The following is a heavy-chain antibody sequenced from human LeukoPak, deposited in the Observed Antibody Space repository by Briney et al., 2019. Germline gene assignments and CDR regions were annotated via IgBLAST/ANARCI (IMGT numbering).Heavy chain of an antibody. CDR3: ARGDQALGSGGLIVNNYFDL. CDR2: ILPIVETT. Sequence: SVKVSCKASGDIFAKYSISWLRPAPGQGLEWMGRILPIVETTNYARKFQDRVTITADKSTSTAYMELTNLRSGDTAMYYCARGDQALGSGGLIVNNYFDLWGQGTLVTVSS. CDR1: GDIFAKYS. J-gene: IGHJ5*02. D-gene: IGHD3-16*01. V-gene: IGHV1-69*08.